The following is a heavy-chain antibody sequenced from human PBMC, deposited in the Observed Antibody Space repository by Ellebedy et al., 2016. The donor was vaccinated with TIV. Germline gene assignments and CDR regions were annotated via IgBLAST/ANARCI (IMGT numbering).Heavy chain of an antibody. CDR3: ARLGRFGESMPPYYYFPMDV. V-gene: IGHV1-69*13. Sequence: ASVKVSCKASGGTFTNHAISWVRLAPGQGPEWMGGIIATVGSADYAQSFQGRLTITADESTSIAHMELSNLRSEDTAVYYCARLGRFGESMPPYYYFPMDVWGQGTTVTVSS. J-gene: IGHJ6*02. CDR2: IIATVGSA. CDR1: GGTFTNHA. D-gene: IGHD3-10*01.